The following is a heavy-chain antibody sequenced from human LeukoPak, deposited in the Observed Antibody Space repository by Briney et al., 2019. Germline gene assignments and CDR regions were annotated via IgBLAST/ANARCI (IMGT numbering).Heavy chain of an antibody. D-gene: IGHD3-22*01. J-gene: IGHJ4*02. Sequence: GGSLRLSCAVSGITLSNYGMSWVRQAPGKGLEWVAGISDSGGSTNYADSVKGRFTISRDNPKNTLYLQMNSLRAEDTAVYFCAKRGVVIRVILVGFHKEAYYFDSWGQVALVTASS. V-gene: IGHV3-23*01. CDR1: GITLSNYG. CDR3: AKRGVVIRVILVGFHKEAYYFDS. CDR2: ISDSGGST.